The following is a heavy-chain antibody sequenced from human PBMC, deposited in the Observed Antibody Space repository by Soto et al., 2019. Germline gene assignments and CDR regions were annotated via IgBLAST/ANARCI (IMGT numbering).Heavy chain of an antibody. V-gene: IGHV5-51*01. CDR1: GYSFTSYW. J-gene: IGHJ6*02. CDR3: ASSYGDYYYYYGMDV. D-gene: IGHD4-17*01. Sequence: GESLKISCKGSGYSFTSYWIGWVRQMPGKGLEWMGIIYPGDSDTRYSPSFQGQVTISANKSISTAYLQWSSLKASDTAMYYCASSYGDYYYYYGMDVWGQGTTVTVSS. CDR2: IYPGDSDT.